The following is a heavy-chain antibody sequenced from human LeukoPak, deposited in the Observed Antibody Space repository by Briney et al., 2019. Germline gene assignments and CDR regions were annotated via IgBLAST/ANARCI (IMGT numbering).Heavy chain of an antibody. Sequence: ASVKVSCKASGYTFTGYYMHWVRQAPGQGLEWMGWINPNSGGTNYAQKFQGRVTMTRDTSISTAYMELSRLRSDDTAVYYCARVPDSIVTKVEFDYWGQGTLVTVSS. J-gene: IGHJ4*02. CDR1: GYTFTGYY. V-gene: IGHV1-2*02. CDR3: ARVPDSIVTKVEFDY. CDR2: INPNSGGT. D-gene: IGHD3-10*01.